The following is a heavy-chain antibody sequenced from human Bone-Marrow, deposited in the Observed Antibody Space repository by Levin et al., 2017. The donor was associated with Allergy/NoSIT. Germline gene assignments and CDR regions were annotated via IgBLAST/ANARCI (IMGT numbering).Heavy chain of an antibody. CDR3: AREAQTAPTRNYGMDV. CDR2: IYYSGST. CDR1: GDSISRYY. Sequence: SQTLSLTCTVSGDSISRYYWSWIRQPPGKGLEWIGYIYYSGSTNYNPSLKSRVTISVDTPKNQFSLDLNFVTAADTAVYYCAREAQTAPTRNYGMDVWGQGTTVTVSS. V-gene: IGHV4-59*01. J-gene: IGHJ6*02. D-gene: IGHD1-1*01.